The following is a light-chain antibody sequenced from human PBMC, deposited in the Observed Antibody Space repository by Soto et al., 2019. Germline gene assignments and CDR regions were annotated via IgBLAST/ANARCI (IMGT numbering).Light chain of an antibody. CDR1: QSISSY. V-gene: IGKV1-39*01. CDR3: QQSYSTPPYT. CDR2: AAS. Sequence: GDRVTITCRASQSISSYLNWYQQKPGKAPKLLIYAASSLQSGVPSRFSGSGSGTDFTLTISSLQPEDFATYYCQQSYSTPPYTLGQGTKVDMK. J-gene: IGKJ2*01.